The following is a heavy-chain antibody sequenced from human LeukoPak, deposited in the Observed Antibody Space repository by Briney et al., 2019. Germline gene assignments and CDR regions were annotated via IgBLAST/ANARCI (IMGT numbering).Heavy chain of an antibody. CDR3: SKDRPNYFGTNGDYYRRDGDY. Sequence: GESLRLSCTASGFTFDDYAMSWVRQAPGRGLEWVSSISSRGEITYYAGSVKGRFTISRDNSKNTMYLQMNSLRAEDTAVYYCSKDRPNYFGTNGDYYRRDGDYWGQGTLVTVSS. CDR2: ISSRGEIT. V-gene: IGHV3-23*01. J-gene: IGHJ4*02. CDR1: GFTFDDYA. D-gene: IGHD3-22*01.